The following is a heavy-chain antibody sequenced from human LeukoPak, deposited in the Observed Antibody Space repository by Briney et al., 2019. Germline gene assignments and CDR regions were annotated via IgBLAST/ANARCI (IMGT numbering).Heavy chain of an antibody. CDR3: AGDGYNVGNDY. CDR2: ISYDGSNK. J-gene: IGHJ4*02. V-gene: IGHV3-30-3*01. Sequence: PGGSLRLSCAASGFTFSSYAMSWVRQAPGKGLEWVAVISYDGSNKYYADSVKGRFTISRDNSKNTLYLQMNSLRAEDTAVYYCAGDGYNVGNDYWGQGTLVTVSS. CDR1: GFTFSSYA. D-gene: IGHD5-24*01.